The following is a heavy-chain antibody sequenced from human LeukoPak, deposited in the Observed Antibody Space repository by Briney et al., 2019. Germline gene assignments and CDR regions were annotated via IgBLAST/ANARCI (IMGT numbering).Heavy chain of an antibody. J-gene: IGHJ4*02. D-gene: IGHD6-19*01. CDR1: GFTFSSYG. Sequence: PGRSLRLSCAASGFTFSSYGMHWVRQAPGKGLEWVAVISYDGSNKYYADSVKGRFTISRDNSKNTLYLQMNSLRAEDTAVYYCASLARIAVADAILLFDYWGQGTLVTVSS. CDR2: ISYDGSNK. CDR3: ASLARIAVADAILLFDY. V-gene: IGHV3-30*03.